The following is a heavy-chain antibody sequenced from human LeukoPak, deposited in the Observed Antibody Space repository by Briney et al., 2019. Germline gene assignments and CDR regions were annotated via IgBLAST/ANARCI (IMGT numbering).Heavy chain of an antibody. Sequence: PSETLSPTCGVSGGFITQTNYWTWVRQPPGKGLEWIGEVNLQGSTNYNPSLMGRVAISVDKSENHVSLHLTSVTAADTAVYYCARVGGPYRPLDYSGQGTLVTVSS. V-gene: IGHV4-4*02. CDR1: GGFITQTNY. CDR3: ARVGGPYRPLDY. CDR2: VNLQGST. J-gene: IGHJ4*02.